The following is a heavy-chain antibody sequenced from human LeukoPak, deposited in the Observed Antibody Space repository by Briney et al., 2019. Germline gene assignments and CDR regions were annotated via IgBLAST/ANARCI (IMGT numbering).Heavy chain of an antibody. CDR1: GFTFDDYA. V-gene: IGHV3-9*03. CDR3: AKAMTDYAFDI. D-gene: IGHD2-21*02. J-gene: IGHJ3*02. CDR2: ISWNSGSI. Sequence: GRSLRLSCAASGFTFDDYAMHWVRQAPGKGLEWVSGISWNSGSIGYADSVKGRFTISRDNAKNSLYLQMNSLRAEDMALYYCAKAMTDYAFDIWGQGTMVTVSS.